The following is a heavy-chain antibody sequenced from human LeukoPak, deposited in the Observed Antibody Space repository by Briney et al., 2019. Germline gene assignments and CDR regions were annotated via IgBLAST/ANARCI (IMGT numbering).Heavy chain of an antibody. CDR3: ARHEDSSGRGDYFDY. CDR2: IYKSGGT. V-gene: IGHV4-59*08. J-gene: IGHJ4*02. Sequence: SETLSLTCTVSGGSISSHSWTWIRQSPEKGLEWIGYIYKSGGTNYNPSLKSRVTISVDTSKNQFSLKLSSVTAADTAGYYCARHEDSSGRGDYFDYWGQGTLVTVSS. CDR1: GGSISSHS. D-gene: IGHD6-19*01.